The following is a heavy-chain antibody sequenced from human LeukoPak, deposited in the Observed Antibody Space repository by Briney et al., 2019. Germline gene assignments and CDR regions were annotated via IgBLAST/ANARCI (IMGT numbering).Heavy chain of an antibody. Sequence: GGSLRLSCAASGFTYSNAWMSWLRQAPGKGLEWVGRIKSKTYGGTTDYAAPMKGRFTISRDDSENTLYLQMNSLRAEDTAVYYCARDTYDILTGYYKWAFDIWGQGTMVTVSS. J-gene: IGHJ3*02. CDR2: IKSKTYGGTT. V-gene: IGHV3-15*01. CDR3: ARDTYDILTGYYKWAFDI. CDR1: GFTYSNAW. D-gene: IGHD3-9*01.